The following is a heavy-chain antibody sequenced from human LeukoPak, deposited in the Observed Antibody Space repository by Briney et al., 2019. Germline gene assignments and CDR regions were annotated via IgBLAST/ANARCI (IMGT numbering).Heavy chain of an antibody. Sequence: GSLRLSCAASGFTFSSYAMHWVRQAPGKGLEWVAVISYDGSNKYYADSVKGRFTISRDNSKNTLYLQMNSLRAEDTAVYYRARDPIAAAGLSPTFDYWGQGTLVTVSS. CDR1: GFTFSSYA. J-gene: IGHJ4*02. D-gene: IGHD6-13*01. CDR2: ISYDGSNK. V-gene: IGHV3-30-3*01. CDR3: ARDPIAAAGLSPTFDY.